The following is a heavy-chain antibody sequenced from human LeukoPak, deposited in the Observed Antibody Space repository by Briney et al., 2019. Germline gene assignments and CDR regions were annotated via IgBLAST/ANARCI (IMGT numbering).Heavy chain of an antibody. Sequence: GASVKVSCKTSGYTFTSLGISWVRQAPGQGLEWMGWISGYNGNTNSAQKLQGRVTMTTDTSTSTAYMELRSLRSDDTAVYYCAREVYYYYYMDVWGKGTTVTISS. CDR2: ISGYNGNT. CDR1: GYTFTSLG. V-gene: IGHV1-18*01. J-gene: IGHJ6*03. CDR3: AREVYYYYYMDV.